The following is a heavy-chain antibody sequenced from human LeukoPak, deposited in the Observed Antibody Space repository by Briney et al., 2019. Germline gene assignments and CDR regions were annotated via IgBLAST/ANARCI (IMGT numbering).Heavy chain of an antibody. CDR1: GFTVSAYA. CDR2: IYDDNT. D-gene: IGHD3-10*01. V-gene: IGHV3-23*01. J-gene: IGHJ4*02. CDR3: AARKVRGVWFYLDY. Sequence: PAGVSLRLSCAASGFTVSAYAMAWVRQAPGKGLEWVSTIYDDNTYYADSVKGRFAISTDNSKNTLYLQMNSLRVEDTAVYFCAARKVRGVWFYLDYWGQGTLVTVSS.